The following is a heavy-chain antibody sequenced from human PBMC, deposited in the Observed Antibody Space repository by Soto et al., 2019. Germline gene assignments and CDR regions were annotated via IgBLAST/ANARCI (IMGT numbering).Heavy chain of an antibody. CDR2: IFHSGST. CDR1: GGSISTYY. Sequence: SETLSLTCTVSGGSISTYYWSWIRQPPGKRLEWVGHIFHSGSTNFNPSLKSRVTISVDTSKNQFSLNLSSVTAADTAVYYCARGEGYYYYMDVWGKGATVTVSS. V-gene: IGHV4-59*01. CDR3: ARGEGYYYYMDV. J-gene: IGHJ6*03.